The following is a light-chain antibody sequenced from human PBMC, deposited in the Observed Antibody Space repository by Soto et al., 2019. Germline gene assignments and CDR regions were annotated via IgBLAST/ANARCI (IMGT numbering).Light chain of an antibody. V-gene: IGKV3-20*01. CDR3: QQYGSSGT. CDR1: QSVSNNY. CDR2: GAS. Sequence: IELTQSPGTLSLSQGERATLSCRASQSVSNNYLAWYQQEPGQAPRLLIYGASNRATGIPDRFSGSGSGTDFTLTISRLEPEDFAVYYCQQYGSSGTFGQGTKVDIK. J-gene: IGKJ1*01.